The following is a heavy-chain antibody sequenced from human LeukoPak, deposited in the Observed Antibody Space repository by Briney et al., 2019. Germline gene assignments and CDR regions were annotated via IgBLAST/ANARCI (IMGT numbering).Heavy chain of an antibody. J-gene: IGHJ4*02. D-gene: IGHD4-11*01. CDR3: ARDRGYSNFDY. V-gene: IGHV3-9*01. CDR1: GFTFDDYA. CDR2: ISWIGDPI. Sequence: PGGSLRLSCAASGFTFDDYAMHWVRQAPGKGLEWVSGISWIGDPIDFAGSLRGRFTISRDNAQDSLYLQMNSLRAEDTAVYYCARDRGYSNFDYWGQGTLLTVSS.